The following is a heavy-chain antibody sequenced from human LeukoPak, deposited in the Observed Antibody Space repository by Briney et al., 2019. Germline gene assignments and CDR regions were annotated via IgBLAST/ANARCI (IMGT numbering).Heavy chain of an antibody. J-gene: IGHJ4*02. V-gene: IGHV4-4*07. CDR2: FYTSWSGGNT. Sequence: SETLSLTCTVSGGSISGYYWSWIRQPAGKGLEWIGRFYTSWSGGNTDYNPSLKSRVTMPGDTSKNQLSLKLSSVTAADTAVYYCAKDRGGIAVAGADYWGQGTLVTVSS. CDR3: AKDRGGIAVAGADY. D-gene: IGHD6-19*01. CDR1: GGSISGYY.